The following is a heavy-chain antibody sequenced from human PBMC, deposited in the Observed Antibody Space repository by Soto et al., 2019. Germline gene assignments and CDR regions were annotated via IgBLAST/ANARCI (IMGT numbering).Heavy chain of an antibody. D-gene: IGHD6-13*01. CDR3: ARGAVAGVDYGMDV. Sequence: SDTLSPSSTCSVTFLNPYNLNSVLQPAAKGLEWIGRIYTGGGTNYNPALKGRVTMSVDTSKRQFSLKLNSVTAADTAVYYCARGAVAGVDYGMDVWGQGTTVTVSS. J-gene: IGHJ6*02. CDR2: IYTGGGT. CDR1: VTFLNPYN. V-gene: IGHV4-4*07.